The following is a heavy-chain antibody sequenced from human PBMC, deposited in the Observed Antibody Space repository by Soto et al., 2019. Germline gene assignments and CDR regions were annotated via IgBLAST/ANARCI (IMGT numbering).Heavy chain of an antibody. Sequence: PGGSLRFSCAASGFTFSSYAMSWVRQTPGKGLEWVSTLSGSGGTTYYADSVKGQFTISRDNSKSTLYLQMNSLRAEDTAVYYCAREIVVARGASYFDYWGPGTLVTVSS. CDR1: GFTFSSYA. V-gene: IGHV3-23*01. D-gene: IGHD2-2*01. J-gene: IGHJ4*02. CDR2: LSGSGGTT. CDR3: AREIVVARGASYFDY.